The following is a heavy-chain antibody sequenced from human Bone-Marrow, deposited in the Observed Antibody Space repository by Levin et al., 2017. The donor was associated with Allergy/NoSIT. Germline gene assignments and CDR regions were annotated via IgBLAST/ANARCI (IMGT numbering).Heavy chain of an antibody. CDR3: ASCEYSSSSDYYYGMDV. CDR2: IWYDGSNK. J-gene: IGHJ6*02. V-gene: IGHV3-33*01. CDR1: GFTFSSYG. Sequence: GESLKISCAASGFTFSSYGMHWVRQAPGKGLEWVAVIWYDGSNKYYADSVKGRFTISRDNSKNTLYLQMNSLRAEDTAVYYCASCEYSSSSDYYYGMDVWGQGTTVTVSS. D-gene: IGHD6-6*01.